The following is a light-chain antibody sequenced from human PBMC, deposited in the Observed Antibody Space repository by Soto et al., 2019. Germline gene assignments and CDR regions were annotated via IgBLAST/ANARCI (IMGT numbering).Light chain of an antibody. CDR3: QQRTNWLT. CDR2: DAS. CDR1: QNVSTY. Sequence: EIVLTQSPATLSLSPGERVTLSCRASQNVSTYLAWYQQKPGQAPRLLIYDASDRATGIPARFSGSGSGTDFTLTISSPEPEDSAVYYCQQRTNWLTFGPGTKVD. J-gene: IGKJ3*01. V-gene: IGKV3-11*01.